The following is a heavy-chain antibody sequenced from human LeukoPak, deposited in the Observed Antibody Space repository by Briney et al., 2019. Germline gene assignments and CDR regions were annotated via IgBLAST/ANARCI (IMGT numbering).Heavy chain of an antibody. V-gene: IGHV3-43*01. D-gene: IGHD3-22*01. CDR2: ISWDGGST. CDR1: GFTSDDYT. Sequence: GGSLRLSCAASGFTSDDYTMHWVRQAPGKGLEWVSLISWDGGSTYYADSVKGRFTISRDNSKNSLYLQMNSLRTEDTALYYCAKDIFTYYYDSSGYYEGGYFDYWGQGTLVTVSS. J-gene: IGHJ4*02. CDR3: AKDIFTYYYDSSGYYEGGYFDY.